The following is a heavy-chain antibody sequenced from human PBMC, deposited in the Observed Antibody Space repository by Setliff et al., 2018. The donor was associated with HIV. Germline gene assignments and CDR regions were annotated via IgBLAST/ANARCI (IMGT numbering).Heavy chain of an antibody. V-gene: IGHV3-7*01. CDR2: IKEDGSEK. CDR3: ARAASYYNFWSGYNPHAFDI. Sequence: GESLKISCAASGFTFSSYWMSWVRQAPGKGLEWVANIKEDGSEKYSVDSGKGRFSIFRDNSNNSLYLQMNSLRAEDTAVYFCARAASYYNFWSGYNPHAFDIWSQGTMVTVSS. J-gene: IGHJ3*02. CDR1: GFTFSSYW. D-gene: IGHD3-3*01.